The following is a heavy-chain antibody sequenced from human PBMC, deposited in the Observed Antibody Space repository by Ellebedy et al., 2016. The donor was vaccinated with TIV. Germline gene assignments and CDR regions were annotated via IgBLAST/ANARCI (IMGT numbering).Heavy chain of an antibody. CDR3: ARVALTGTNDY. D-gene: IGHD1-7*01. J-gene: IGHJ4*02. CDR1: GFTFSSYS. V-gene: IGHV3-21*01. CDR2: ISSSSSYI. Sequence: GESLKISXAASGFTFSSYSMNWVRQAPGKGLECVSSISSSSSYIYYADSVKGRFTISRDNAKNSLYLQMNSLRAEDTAVYYCARVALTGTNDYWGQGTLVTVSS.